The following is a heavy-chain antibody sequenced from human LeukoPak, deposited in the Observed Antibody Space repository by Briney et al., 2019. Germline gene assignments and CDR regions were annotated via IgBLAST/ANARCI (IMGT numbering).Heavy chain of an antibody. CDR2: ISSSSSYI. V-gene: IGHV3-21*01. D-gene: IGHD4-23*01. J-gene: IGHJ5*02. CDR1: GFTFSSYS. CDR3: ARNPFKNGGNSDLRRFDP. Sequence: AGGSLRLSCAASGFTFSSYSMNWVRQAPGKGREWVSSISSSSSYIYYADSVKGRFTISRDNAKNSLYLQMNSLRAEDTAVYYCARNPFKNGGNSDLRRFDPWGQGTLVTVSS.